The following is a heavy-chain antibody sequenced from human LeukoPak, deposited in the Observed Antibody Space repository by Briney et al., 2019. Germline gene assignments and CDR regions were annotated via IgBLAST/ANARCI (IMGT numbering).Heavy chain of an antibody. V-gene: IGHV4-4*07. Sequence: PSETLSLTCTVSGGSISSYYWSWIRQPAGKGLEWIGRIYTSGSTNYNPSLKSRVTISLDTSENQFSLKLTSVTAADTAVYYCARDGYRVTGYYYYMDVWGKGTTVTVSS. D-gene: IGHD5-12*01. CDR3: ARDGYRVTGYYYYMDV. CDR1: GGSISSYY. J-gene: IGHJ6*03. CDR2: IYTSGST.